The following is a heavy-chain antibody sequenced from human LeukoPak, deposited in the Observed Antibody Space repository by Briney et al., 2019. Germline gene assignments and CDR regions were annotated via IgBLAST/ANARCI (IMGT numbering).Heavy chain of an antibody. J-gene: IGHJ4*02. V-gene: IGHV3-23*01. CDR1: GFTFSNYA. D-gene: IGHD2-15*01. Sequence: GVSLRLSCAASGFTFSNYAMSWVRQAPGKGLEWVSVISGSGDSTYHADSVKGRFTISRDNSNNTLYLQMNSLRAEDTAIYYCAKVRSAVVAAATNYWGQGTLVTVSS. CDR2: ISGSGDST. CDR3: AKVRSAVVAAATNY.